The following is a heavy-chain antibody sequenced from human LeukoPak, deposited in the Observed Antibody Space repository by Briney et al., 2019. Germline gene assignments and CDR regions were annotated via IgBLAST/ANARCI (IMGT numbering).Heavy chain of an antibody. CDR1: GFTFSSYW. CDR2: IKQDGSEK. D-gene: IGHD1-26*01. V-gene: IGHV3-7*01. Sequence: GGSLRLSCAASGFTFSSYWMSWVRQAPGKGLEWVANIKQDGSEKYYVDSVKGRFTISRDNAKNSLYLQMNSLRGEDTAVYYCVRDGTPDAFDIWGQGTMVTVSS. J-gene: IGHJ3*02. CDR3: VRDGTPDAFDI.